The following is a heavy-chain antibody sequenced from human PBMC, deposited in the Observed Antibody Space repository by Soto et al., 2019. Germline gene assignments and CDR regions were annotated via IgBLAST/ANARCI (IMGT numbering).Heavy chain of an antibody. V-gene: IGHV1-58*02. CDR3: AADVSIRLLWFGESQDAFDI. D-gene: IGHD3-10*01. CDR2: IVVGSGNT. J-gene: IGHJ3*02. Sequence: SVKVSCKASGFTFTSSAMQWVRQARGQRLEWIGWIVVGSGNTNYAQKFQERVTITRDMSTSTAYMELSSLRSEDTAVYYCAADVSIRLLWFGESQDAFDIWGQGTMVTVS. CDR1: GFTFTSSA.